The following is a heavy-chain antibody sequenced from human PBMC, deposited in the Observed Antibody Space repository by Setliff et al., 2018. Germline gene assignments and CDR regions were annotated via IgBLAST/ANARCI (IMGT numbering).Heavy chain of an antibody. CDR2: ISPYNGNT. D-gene: IGHD5-12*01. Sequence: EASVKVSCKTSGYNFITFGISWVRQAPGQGLEWMGWISPYNGNTNYAQKSQGRVTMTTDSSTTTVYMEVTSLRSDDTAVYYCVRGPGPSVVVAMPFDRWGQGTQVTVSS. CDR1: GYNFITFG. CDR3: VRGPGPSVVVAMPFDR. J-gene: IGHJ4*02. V-gene: IGHV1-18*01.